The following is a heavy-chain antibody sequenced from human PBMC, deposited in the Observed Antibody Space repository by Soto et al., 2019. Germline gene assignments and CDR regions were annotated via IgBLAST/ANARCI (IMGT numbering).Heavy chain of an antibody. CDR2: INPHGGST. CDR3: ARAISTSNWYGWFDP. J-gene: IGHJ5*02. V-gene: IGHV1-46*01. D-gene: IGHD6-13*01. CDR1: GDTFTSYY. Sequence: ASVKVSCKAPGDTFTSYYLNWVRQAPGQGLEWMGVINPHGGSTKYAQKFQGRVTMSLDTSKNQFSLKLSSVTAADTAVYYCARAISTSNWYGWFDPWGQGTLVTVSS.